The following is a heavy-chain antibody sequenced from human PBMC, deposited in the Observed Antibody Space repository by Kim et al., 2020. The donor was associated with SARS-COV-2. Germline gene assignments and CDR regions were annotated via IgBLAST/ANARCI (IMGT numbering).Heavy chain of an antibody. CDR2: IYSGGST. CDR1: GFTVSSNY. J-gene: IGHJ6*02. Sequence: GGSLRLSCAASGFTVSSNYMSWVRQAPGKGLEWVSVIYSGGSTYYADSVKGRFTISRDNSKNTLYLQMNSLRAEDTAVYYCARRGGYRVYYYYGMDVWGQGTTVTVSS. CDR3: ARRGGYRVYYYYGMDV. D-gene: IGHD5-18*01. V-gene: IGHV3-66*04.